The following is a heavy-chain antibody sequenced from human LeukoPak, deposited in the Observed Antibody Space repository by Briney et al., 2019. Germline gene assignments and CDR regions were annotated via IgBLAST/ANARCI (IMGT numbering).Heavy chain of an antibody. CDR3: ARVIASGWYAFDL. Sequence: GGSLRLSCAASEFTFSSYAMSWVRQAPGKGLEWVSAISGSGGSTYYADSVKGRFTIYRDNSQNTLYLELNSLRLEDTAVYYCARVIASGWYAFDLWGQGTMATVSS. D-gene: IGHD6-19*01. CDR1: EFTFSSYA. CDR2: ISGSGGST. V-gene: IGHV3-23*01. J-gene: IGHJ3*01.